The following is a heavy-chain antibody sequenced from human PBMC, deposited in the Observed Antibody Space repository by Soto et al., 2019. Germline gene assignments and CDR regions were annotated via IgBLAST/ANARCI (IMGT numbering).Heavy chain of an antibody. CDR1: GFTFSSYG. D-gene: IGHD4-17*01. V-gene: IGHV3-30*18. J-gene: IGHJ3*02. CDR2: ISYDGSNK. Sequence: QVQLVESGGGVVQPGRSLRLSCAASGFTFSSYGMHWVRQAPGKGLEWVAVISYDGSNKYYADSVKGRFTISRDNSKNTLYLQMNSLRAEDTAVYYCAKVHQVLDYRVAFDIWGQGTMVTVSS. CDR3: AKVHQVLDYRVAFDI.